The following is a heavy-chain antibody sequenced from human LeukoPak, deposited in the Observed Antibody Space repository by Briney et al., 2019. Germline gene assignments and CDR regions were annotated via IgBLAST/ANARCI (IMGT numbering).Heavy chain of an antibody. J-gene: IGHJ6*03. CDR3: ARAYCGGDCYYYYYYYMDV. D-gene: IGHD2-21*01. CDR2: IYTSGST. Sequence: SETLSLTCTVSGGSISSYYWSWIRQPAGKGLEWIGRIYTSGSTNYNPSLKSRVTISVDTSKNQFSLKLSSVTAADTAVYYCARAYCGGDCYYYYYYYMDVWGKGTTVTVSS. V-gene: IGHV4-4*07. CDR1: GGSISSYY.